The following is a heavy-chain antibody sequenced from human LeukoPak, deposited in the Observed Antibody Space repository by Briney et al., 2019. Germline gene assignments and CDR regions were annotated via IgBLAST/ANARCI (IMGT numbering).Heavy chain of an antibody. CDR1: GGSFSGYY. CDR3: ARGGLRGYSGYVSYNWFDP. V-gene: IGHV4-34*01. CDR2: INHSGST. Sequence: SETLSLTCAVYGGSFSGYYWSWIRQPPGKGLEWIGEINHSGSTNYNPSLKSRVTISVDTSKNQFSLKLSSVTAADTVVYYCARGGLRGYSGYVSYNWFDPWGQGTLVTVSS. J-gene: IGHJ5*02. D-gene: IGHD5-12*01.